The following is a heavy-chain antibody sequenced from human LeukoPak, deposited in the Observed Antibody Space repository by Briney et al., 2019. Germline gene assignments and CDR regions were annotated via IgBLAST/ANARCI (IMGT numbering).Heavy chain of an antibody. Sequence: SETLSLTCTVSGGSISSYYWSWIRQPPGKGLEWIGYIYYSGSTNYNPSLKSRVTISVDTSKNQFSLKLSPVTAADTAVYYCARLYSSSWQTLFDYWGQGTLVTVSS. CDR2: IYYSGST. CDR1: GGSISSYY. CDR3: ARLYSSSWQTLFDY. J-gene: IGHJ4*02. D-gene: IGHD6-13*01. V-gene: IGHV4-59*08.